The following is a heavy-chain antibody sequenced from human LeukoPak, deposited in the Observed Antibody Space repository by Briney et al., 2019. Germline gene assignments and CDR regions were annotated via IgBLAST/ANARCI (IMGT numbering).Heavy chain of an antibody. CDR2: IYTSGST. Sequence: SETLSLTCTVSGGSISSYYWSWIRQPAGKGLEWIGRIYTSGSTNYNPSLKSRVTMSVDTSKSQFSLKLSSVTAADTAVYYCARGLAAAASYYYYYYYMDVWGKGTTVTVSS. V-gene: IGHV4-4*07. CDR1: GGSISSYY. D-gene: IGHD6-13*01. CDR3: ARGLAAAASYYYYYYYMDV. J-gene: IGHJ6*03.